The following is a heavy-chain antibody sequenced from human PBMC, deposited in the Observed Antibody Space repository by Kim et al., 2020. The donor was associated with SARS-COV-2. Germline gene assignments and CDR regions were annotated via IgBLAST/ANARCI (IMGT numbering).Heavy chain of an antibody. D-gene: IGHD3-3*01. J-gene: IGHJ4*02. CDR3: ARDFPVTICGVVMSYYFDY. Sequence: GRFTISRDDAKNSLYLQMNSLRAEDTAVYYCARDFPVTICGVVMSYYFDYWGQGTLVTVSS. V-gene: IGHV3-11*06.